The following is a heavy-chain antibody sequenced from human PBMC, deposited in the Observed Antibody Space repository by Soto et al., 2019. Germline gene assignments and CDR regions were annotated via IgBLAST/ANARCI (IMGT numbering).Heavy chain of an antibody. CDR2: ISGDGVSK. Sequence: VKLLESGGGLVKPGGSLRLSCAASGNSFSDNAMSWVRQAPGKGLEWISAISGDGVSKLYADSVRGRFTISRDNAANTLYLQMSSLRTEDTALYYCAKKDRLYGVAVAFDSWGQGTLVTVSS. D-gene: IGHD6-19*01. V-gene: IGHV3-23*01. CDR3: AKKDRLYGVAVAFDS. CDR1: GNSFSDNA. J-gene: IGHJ4*02.